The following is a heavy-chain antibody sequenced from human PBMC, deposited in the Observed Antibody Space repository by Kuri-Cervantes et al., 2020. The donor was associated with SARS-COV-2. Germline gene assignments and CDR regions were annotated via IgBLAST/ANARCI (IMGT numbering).Heavy chain of an antibody. CDR1: GFSVSSDY. V-gene: IGHV3-66*04. J-gene: IGHJ4*02. CDR2: IYSGGSA. Sequence: GESLKISCAVSGFSVSSDYMTWIRQAPGKGLEWVAVIYSGGSAYYAESVKGRFTTSRDSSKNTLFLQMNSLRAEDTAVYYCARHTQGDNWGQGALVTVSS. CDR3: ARHTQGDN.